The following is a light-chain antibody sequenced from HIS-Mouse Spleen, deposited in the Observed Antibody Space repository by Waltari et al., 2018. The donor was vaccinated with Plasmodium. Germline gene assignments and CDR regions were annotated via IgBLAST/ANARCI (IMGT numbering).Light chain of an antibody. CDR3: CSYAGSSTNWV. CDR1: SRYGGSYNL. Sequence: QSALTQPASVSGSPGQSITISCTGTSRYGGSYNLVSWYQQHPGKAPKLMIYEGSKRPSGVSNRFSGSKSGNTASLTISGLQAEDEADYYCCSYAGSSTNWVFGGGTKLTVL. J-gene: IGLJ3*02. V-gene: IGLV2-23*01. CDR2: EGS.